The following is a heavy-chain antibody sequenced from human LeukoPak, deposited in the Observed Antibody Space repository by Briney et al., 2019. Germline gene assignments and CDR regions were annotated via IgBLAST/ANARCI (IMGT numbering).Heavy chain of an antibody. J-gene: IGHJ4*02. CDR3: AREPARGSSSWPIDY. CDR1: GFTFTSYG. Sequence: GGSLRLSCAASGFTFTSYGMHWVRQAPGKGLEWVAVIWYDGSNKYHADSVKGRFTISRDNFKNTLYLQMNSLRAEDTAVYYCAREPARGSSSWPIDYWGQGTLVTVSS. D-gene: IGHD6-13*01. CDR2: IWYDGSNK. V-gene: IGHV3-33*01.